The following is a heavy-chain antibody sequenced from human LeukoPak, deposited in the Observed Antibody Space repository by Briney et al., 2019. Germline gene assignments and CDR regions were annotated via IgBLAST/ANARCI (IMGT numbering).Heavy chain of an antibody. V-gene: IGHV3-74*01. J-gene: IGHJ5*02. Sequence: GGSLRLSCAASGFTFSSYWMHWVRQAPGKGLVWVSRINSDGSSTSYADSVKGRFTISRDNAKNTLYLQMNSLRAEDTAVYYCARVLNGYCSGGSCYGGWFDPWGQGTLVTVSS. CDR2: INSDGSST. CDR1: GFTFSSYW. D-gene: IGHD2-15*01. CDR3: ARVLNGYCSGGSCYGGWFDP.